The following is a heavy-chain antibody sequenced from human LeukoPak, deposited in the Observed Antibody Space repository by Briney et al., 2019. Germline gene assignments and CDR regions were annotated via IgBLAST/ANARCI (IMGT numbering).Heavy chain of an antibody. CDR2: TYYRSKWYN. V-gene: IGHV6-1*01. CDR1: GDSVSSNSVA. CDR3: TAMVINHGFDI. Sequence: SQTLSLTCACSGDSVSSNSVAWNWIRQSPSGGLEWLGRTYYRSKWYNEYAVSVKSRITINPDTSNNQVSLYLNFVTPEDTAVYYCTAMVINHGFDIWGLGTMVTVYS. D-gene: IGHD4/OR15-4a*01. J-gene: IGHJ3*02.